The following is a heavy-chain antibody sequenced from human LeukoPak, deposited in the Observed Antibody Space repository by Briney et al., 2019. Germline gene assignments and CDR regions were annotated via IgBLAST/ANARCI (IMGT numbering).Heavy chain of an antibody. V-gene: IGHV5-51*01. CDR2: IYPGDSDT. J-gene: IGHJ4*02. CDR1: GYSFSTHW. Sequence: PGEPLKISCKAFGYSFSTHWIAWVRQMPGKGLEWMGIIYPGDSDTRYSPSFQGQVTISVDKSISTAYLQWSSLKASDTAMYYCARPPRGGTSKFDYWGQGTLISVSS. D-gene: IGHD1-7*01. CDR3: ARPPRGGTSKFDY.